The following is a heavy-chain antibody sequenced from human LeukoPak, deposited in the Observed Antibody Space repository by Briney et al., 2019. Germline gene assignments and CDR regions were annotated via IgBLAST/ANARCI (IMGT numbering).Heavy chain of an antibody. Sequence: PGGSLRLSCAASGFTFSSYAMSWVRQAPGKGLEWVSAISGSGGSTYYADSVKGRFTISRDNSKNTLYLQRNSLIAEDAAVYYCAKGGGRYCSSTSCYGYWGQGTLVTVSS. CDR2: ISGSGGST. D-gene: IGHD2-2*01. V-gene: IGHV3-23*01. CDR3: AKGGGRYCSSTSCYGY. J-gene: IGHJ4*02. CDR1: GFTFSSYA.